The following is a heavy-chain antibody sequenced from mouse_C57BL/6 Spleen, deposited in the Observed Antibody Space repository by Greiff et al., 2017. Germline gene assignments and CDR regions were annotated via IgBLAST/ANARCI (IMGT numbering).Heavy chain of an antibody. D-gene: IGHD1-1*01. Sequence: VMLVESGPGLVQPSQSLSITCTVSGFSLTSYGVHWVRQSPGKGLEWLGVIWSGGSTDYNAAFISRLSISKDNSKSQVSFKMNSLQADDTAIYYCARYYDGVYYAMDYRGKGTSVTVSS. CDR3: ARYYDGVYYAMDY. J-gene: IGHJ4*01. V-gene: IGHV2-2*01. CDR2: IWSGGST. CDR1: GFSLTSYG.